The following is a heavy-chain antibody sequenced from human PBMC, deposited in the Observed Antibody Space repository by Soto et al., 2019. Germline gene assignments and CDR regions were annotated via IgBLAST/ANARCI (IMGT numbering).Heavy chain of an antibody. J-gene: IGHJ5*02. Sequence: SVKVSFKASGYTFTNNDVTWVRQATGQGLEWMGWMNPGSGDTGYAQKFQGRVTMTRNISIATAYMELSSLRSEDTAIYYCARMASFGSLNWFDPWGQGTLVTVSS. CDR1: GYTFTNND. D-gene: IGHD5-18*01. CDR2: MNPGSGDT. CDR3: ARMASFGSLNWFDP. V-gene: IGHV1-8*01.